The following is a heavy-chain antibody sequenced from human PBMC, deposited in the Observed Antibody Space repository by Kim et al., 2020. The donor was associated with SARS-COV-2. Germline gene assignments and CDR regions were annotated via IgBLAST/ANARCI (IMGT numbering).Heavy chain of an antibody. D-gene: IGHD5-12*01. Sequence: GGSLRLSCAASGFTFSSYSMNWVRQAPGKGLEWVSSISSSSSYIYYADSVKGRFTISRDNAKNSLYLQMNSLRAEDTAVYYCARVFSGGGYSVGYFDYWGQGTLVTVSS. CDR2: ISSSSSYI. J-gene: IGHJ4*02. CDR3: ARVFSGGGYSVGYFDY. CDR1: GFTFSSYS. V-gene: IGHV3-21*01.